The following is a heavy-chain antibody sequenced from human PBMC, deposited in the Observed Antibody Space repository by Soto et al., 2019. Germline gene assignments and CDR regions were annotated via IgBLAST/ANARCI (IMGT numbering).Heavy chain of an antibody. Sequence: GGSLRLSCAASGFTFSSYSMNWVRQAPGKGLEWVSSISSSSSYIYYADSVKGRFTISRDNAKNSLYLQMNSLRAEDTAVYYCARAPTPYGGDYGKGYFDYWGQGTLVTVSS. CDR3: ARAPTPYGGDYGKGYFDY. V-gene: IGHV3-21*01. CDR1: GFTFSSYS. D-gene: IGHD4-17*01. CDR2: ISSSSSYI. J-gene: IGHJ4*02.